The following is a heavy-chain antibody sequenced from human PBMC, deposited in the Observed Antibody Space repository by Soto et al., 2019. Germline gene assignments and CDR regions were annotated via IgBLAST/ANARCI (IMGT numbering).Heavy chain of an antibody. CDR1: GYSLTSYY. CDR3: ARSYVTSRPIDF. V-gene: IGHV1-46*01. D-gene: IGHD3-10*02. CDR2: TNPSDGST. Sequence: QVQLVQSGAEVKKPGASVKVSCKASGYSLTSYYMHWVRQAPGQGLEWMGITNPSDGSTNYAQKFQGRVTMTMDTSTSTVYMEMRSLRSEDTAMYYCARSYVTSRPIDFWGQGTLVTVSS. J-gene: IGHJ4*02.